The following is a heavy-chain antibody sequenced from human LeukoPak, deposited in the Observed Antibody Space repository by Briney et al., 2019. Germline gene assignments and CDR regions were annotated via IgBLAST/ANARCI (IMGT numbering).Heavy chain of an antibody. D-gene: IGHD3-10*01. CDR1: GFTLSSHW. CDR2: IKQDGSEE. Sequence: GGSLRLSCAASGFTLSSHWMSWVRQAPGKGLEWVANIKQDGSEEYYVDSVKGRFTISRDNAKNSLYLQMNSLRAEDTAVYYCARGSSSYNYYGMGVWGQGTTVTVSS. V-gene: IGHV3-7*05. J-gene: IGHJ6*02. CDR3: ARGSSSYNYYGMGV.